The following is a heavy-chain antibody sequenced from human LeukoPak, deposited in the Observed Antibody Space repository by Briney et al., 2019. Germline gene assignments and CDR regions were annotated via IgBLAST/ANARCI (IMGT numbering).Heavy chain of an antibody. CDR3: AKVYVLYSYGYLDY. Sequence: GGSLRLSCAASGFTFSSYAMSWVRQAPGKGLEWVSAISGSGGSTYYADSVKGRFTTSRDNSKNTLYLQMNSLRAEDTAVYYCAKVYVLYSYGYLDYWGQGTLVTVSS. J-gene: IGHJ4*02. CDR2: ISGSGGST. D-gene: IGHD5-18*01. V-gene: IGHV3-23*01. CDR1: GFTFSSYA.